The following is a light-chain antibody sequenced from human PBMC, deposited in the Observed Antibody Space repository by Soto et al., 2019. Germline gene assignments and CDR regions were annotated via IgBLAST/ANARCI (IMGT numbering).Light chain of an antibody. J-gene: IGLJ2*01. V-gene: IGLV2-8*01. CDR1: SSDFGATNY. Sequence: QSALTQPPSASGSPGQSVTISCTGASSDFGATNYVSWYQQHPGKAPKLMIFEVTKRPSGVPDRFSGSKSGNTASLTVSGLQDEDDADDYCTSYAGSYADVLFGGGTKLTVL. CDR3: TSYAGSYADVL. CDR2: EVT.